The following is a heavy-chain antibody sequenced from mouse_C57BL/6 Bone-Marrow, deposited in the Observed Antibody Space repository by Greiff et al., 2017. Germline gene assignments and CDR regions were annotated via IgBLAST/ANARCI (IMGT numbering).Heavy chain of an antibody. D-gene: IGHD2-3*01. CDR1: GYTFTSYW. CDR3: ARGGWLLGVGY. Sequence: VQLQQPGAELVRPGTSVKLSCKASGYTFTSYWMHWVKQRPGQGLEWIGVIDPSDSYTNYNQKFKGKATLTVDTSSSTAYMQLSSLTSEDSAVYYCARGGWLLGVGYWGQGTSVTVSS. J-gene: IGHJ4*01. V-gene: IGHV1-59*01. CDR2: IDPSDSYT.